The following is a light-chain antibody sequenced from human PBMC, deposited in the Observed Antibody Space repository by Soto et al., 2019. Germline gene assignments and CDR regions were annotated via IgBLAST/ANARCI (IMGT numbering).Light chain of an antibody. Sequence: QSALTQPASVSGSPGQSITTSCTGTSSDVGSYNLVTWYQHNPGKAPKLLIYDVSKWPSGVSNRFSGSKSGNTASLTIFGLQAEDEADYYCCSYTSGSTYVFGTGTKVTVL. CDR2: DVS. CDR1: SSDVGSYNL. V-gene: IGLV2-23*02. J-gene: IGLJ1*01. CDR3: CSYTSGSTYV.